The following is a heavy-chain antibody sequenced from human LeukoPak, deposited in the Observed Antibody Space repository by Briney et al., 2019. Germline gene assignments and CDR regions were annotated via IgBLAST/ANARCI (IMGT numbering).Heavy chain of an antibody. CDR2: IWPDGSNQ. D-gene: IGHD2-2*01. Sequence: PGGSLRLSCAASGFTFSSYGMYWVRQAPGKGLEWVAIIWPDGSNQYYADSVKGRFTISRDNSRNTVYLQMNSLRAEDTAVYYCTVPASGGNWFDPWGPGTLVTVSS. J-gene: IGHJ5*02. CDR3: TVPASGGNWFDP. CDR1: GFTFSSYG. V-gene: IGHV3-33*07.